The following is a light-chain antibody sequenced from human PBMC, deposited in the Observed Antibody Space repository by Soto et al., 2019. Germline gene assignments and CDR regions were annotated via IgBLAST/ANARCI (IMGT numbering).Light chain of an antibody. J-gene: IGLJ1*01. CDR3: SSFTTYNNRV. CDR1: NSDVGAYNF. CDR2: DVN. V-gene: IGLV2-14*03. Sequence: QSALTQPASVSGSPGQSIAISCTGTNSDVGAYNFVSWYQQDPGKAPKLIIHDVNNRPAGVSDRFSGSNSGTTASLTISGLQADDEAESYSSSFTTYNNRVFGTGTKVTVL.